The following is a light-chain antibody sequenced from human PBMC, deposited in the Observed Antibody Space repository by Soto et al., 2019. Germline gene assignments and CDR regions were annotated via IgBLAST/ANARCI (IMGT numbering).Light chain of an antibody. J-gene: IGKJ5*01. V-gene: IGKV1D-16*01. CDR1: QGIGSF. CDR2: TAS. CDR3: QQYSSYPRT. Sequence: DIQMTQSPSSLSASVGDRVTITCRASQGIGSFLAWYQHKPGQAPKSLIKTASILQSGVPSRFVGSGSETEFTLTITSLQPEDFATYYCQQYSSYPRTFGQGTRLEIK.